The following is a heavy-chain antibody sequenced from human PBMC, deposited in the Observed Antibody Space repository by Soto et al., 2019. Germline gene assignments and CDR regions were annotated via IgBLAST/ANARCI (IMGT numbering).Heavy chain of an antibody. Sequence: QVQLQESGPGLVKPSETLSLTCTVSGGSISSYYWSWIRQPAGKGLEWIGRIYTSGSTNYNPFLKSRVTMSVDTSKNQFSLKLSSVTAADTAVYYCARMGVVPAAPYYYYGMDVWGQGTTVTVSS. CDR2: IYTSGST. V-gene: IGHV4-4*07. D-gene: IGHD2-2*01. CDR3: ARMGVVPAAPYYYYGMDV. J-gene: IGHJ6*02. CDR1: GGSISSYY.